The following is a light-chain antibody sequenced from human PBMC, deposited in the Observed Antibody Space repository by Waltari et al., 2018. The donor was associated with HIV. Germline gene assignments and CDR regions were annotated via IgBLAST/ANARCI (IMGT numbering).Light chain of an antibody. CDR2: RNN. V-gene: IGLV1-47*01. Sequence: QSVLTQPPSASGTPGQRVTISCSGSSSNIGSNYVFWYQQLPGPAPKLVIYRNNQRASGVPDRFAGSKSCTSASLAISGLRSEDEADYYCAAWDDSLRGLVFGGGTKLTVL. J-gene: IGLJ3*02. CDR1: SSNIGSNY. CDR3: AAWDDSLRGLV.